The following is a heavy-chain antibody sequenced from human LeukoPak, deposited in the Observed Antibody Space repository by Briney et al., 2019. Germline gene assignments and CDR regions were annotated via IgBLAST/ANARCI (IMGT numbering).Heavy chain of an antibody. V-gene: IGHV4-38-2*02. CDR2: IYHSGST. Sequence: TSETLSLTCTVSGYSISSGYYWGWIRQPPRKGLEWIGSIYHSGSTYYNPSLKSRVTISVDTSKNQFFLKLSSVTAADTAVYYCARGGGSYQDAFDIWGQGTMVTVSS. D-gene: IGHD1-26*01. CDR3: ARGGGSYQDAFDI. J-gene: IGHJ3*02. CDR1: GYSISSGYY.